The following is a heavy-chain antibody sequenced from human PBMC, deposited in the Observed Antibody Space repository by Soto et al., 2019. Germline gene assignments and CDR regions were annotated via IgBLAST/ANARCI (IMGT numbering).Heavy chain of an antibody. CDR3: AKATTGYFDY. D-gene: IGHD1-1*01. V-gene: IGHV3-23*01. Sequence: EVQLLESGGGLVQPGGSLRLSCAASGFTFSNYAMSWVRQAPGKGLECVSVISGSGGSASYADSVKGRFTISRDNTKRPLDLQMNSLRAEDTAVYYCAKATTGYFDYWGQGTLVTVSS. CDR1: GFTFSNYA. CDR2: ISGSGGSA. J-gene: IGHJ4*02.